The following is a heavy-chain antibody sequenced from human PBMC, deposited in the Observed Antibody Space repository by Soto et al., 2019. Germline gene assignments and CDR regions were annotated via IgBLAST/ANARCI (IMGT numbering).Heavy chain of an antibody. CDR2: IKPSGGST. CDR1: GYTFTSYY. J-gene: IGHJ4*02. CDR3: ARSDNWNDVFDY. V-gene: IGHV1-46*03. D-gene: IGHD1-20*01. Sequence: ASVKVSCKASGYTFTSYYMHWVRQAPGQGLEWMGIIKPSGGSTSYAQKFQGRVTMTRDTSTSTVYMELSSLRSEDTAVYYCARSDNWNDVFDYWGQGTLVTVSS.